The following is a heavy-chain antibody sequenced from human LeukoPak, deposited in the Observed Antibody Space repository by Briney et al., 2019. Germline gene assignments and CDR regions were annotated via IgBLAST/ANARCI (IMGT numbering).Heavy chain of an antibody. D-gene: IGHD6-13*01. Sequence: SETLSLTCTVSGGSISSYYWSWIRQPPGKGLEWIGYIYYSGSTNYNPSLKSRVTISVDTTKNQFFLKLSSVTAADTAVYYCARDRAAGNYYYGMDVWGQGTTVTVSS. CDR3: ARDRAAGNYYYGMDV. J-gene: IGHJ6*02. V-gene: IGHV4-59*01. CDR2: IYYSGST. CDR1: GGSISSYY.